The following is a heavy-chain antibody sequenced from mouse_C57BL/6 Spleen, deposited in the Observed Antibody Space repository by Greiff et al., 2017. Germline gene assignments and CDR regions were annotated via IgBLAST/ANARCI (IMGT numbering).Heavy chain of an antibody. Sequence: EVQLQQSGPGMVKPSQSLSLTCTVTGYSITSGYDWHWIRHFPGNKLEWMGYISYSGSTNYNSSLKSRISITHDTSKNHFFLKLNSVTTEDTATYYCAREEDYDEFAYWGQGTLVTVSA. J-gene: IGHJ3*01. CDR1: GYSITSGYD. V-gene: IGHV3-1*01. D-gene: IGHD2-4*01. CDR2: ISYSGST. CDR3: AREEDYDEFAY.